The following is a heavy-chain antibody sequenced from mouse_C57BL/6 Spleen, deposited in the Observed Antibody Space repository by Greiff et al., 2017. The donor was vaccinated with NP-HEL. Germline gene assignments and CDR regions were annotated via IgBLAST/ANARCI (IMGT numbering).Heavy chain of an antibody. Sequence: EVQLHQSGPELVKPGASVKIPCKASGYTFTDYNLDWVKQSHGKSLEWIGDINPNNGGTIYNQKFKGKATLTVDKSSSTAYMELRSLTSEDTAVYYCARSGNYWYFDVWGTGTTVTVSS. CDR1: GYTFTDYN. D-gene: IGHD2-1*01. J-gene: IGHJ1*03. V-gene: IGHV1-18*01. CDR2: INPNNGGT. CDR3: ARSGNYWYFDV.